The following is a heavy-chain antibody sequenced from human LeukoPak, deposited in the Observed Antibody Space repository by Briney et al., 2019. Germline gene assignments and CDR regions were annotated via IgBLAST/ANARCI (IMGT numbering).Heavy chain of an antibody. CDR1: GGSISSSSYY. CDR3: ASGPGSYRYAFDI. Sequence: PSETLSLTCTVSGGSISSSSYYWGWIRQPPGKGLEWIGSIYYSGSTYYNPSLKSRVTISVDTSKNQFSLKLSPVTAADTAVYYCASGPGSYRYAFDIWGQGTMVTVSS. CDR2: IYYSGST. J-gene: IGHJ3*02. V-gene: IGHV4-39*07. D-gene: IGHD1-26*01.